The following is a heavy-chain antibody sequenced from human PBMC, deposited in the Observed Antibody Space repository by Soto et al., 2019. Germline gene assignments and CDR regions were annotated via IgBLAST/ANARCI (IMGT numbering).Heavy chain of an antibody. J-gene: IGHJ6*02. CDR1: GFTFSSYW. Sequence: GGSPRLSCAASGFTFSSYWMSWVSQAPGKGLEWAANIKQDGSEKYYVDSVKGRFTISRDNAKNSLYLQMNSLRAEDTAVYYCARDPNIVLVPAALRSYYYYSGMDVWGQGTTVTVSS. CDR2: IKQDGSEK. CDR3: ARDPNIVLVPAALRSYYYYSGMDV. V-gene: IGHV3-7*01. D-gene: IGHD2-2*01.